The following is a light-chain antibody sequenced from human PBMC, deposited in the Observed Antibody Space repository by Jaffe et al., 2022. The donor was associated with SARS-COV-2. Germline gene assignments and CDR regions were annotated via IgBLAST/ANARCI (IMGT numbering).Light chain of an antibody. CDR3: QQYNSSST. Sequence: DIQMTQSPSTLSASVGDRATITCRASQSISSWLAWYQQKPGKAPKLLIYKASTLETGVPSRFSGSGSGTEFTLTISSLQPDDSATYYCQQYNSSSTFGQGTKVEIK. CDR1: QSISSW. J-gene: IGKJ1*01. V-gene: IGKV1-5*03. CDR2: KAS.